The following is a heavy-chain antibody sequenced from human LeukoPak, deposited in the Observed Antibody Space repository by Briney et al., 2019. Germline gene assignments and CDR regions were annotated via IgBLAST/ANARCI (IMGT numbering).Heavy chain of an antibody. Sequence: SVKVSCKASGGTFSSYAISWVRQAPGQGLEWMGGIIPIFGTANYAQKFQGRVTITADESTSTAYMELSSLRSEDTAVYYCARGLGYCSSISCYAIHAFDIWGQGTKVTVSS. D-gene: IGHD2-2*01. V-gene: IGHV1-69*13. CDR2: IIPIFGTA. CDR1: GGTFSSYA. J-gene: IGHJ3*02. CDR3: ARGLGYCSSISCYAIHAFDI.